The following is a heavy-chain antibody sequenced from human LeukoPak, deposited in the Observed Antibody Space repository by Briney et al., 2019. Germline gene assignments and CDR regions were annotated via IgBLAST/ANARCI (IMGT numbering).Heavy chain of an antibody. Sequence: PGGSLRLSCAASGFTFGSYGMHWVRQAPGKGLEWVAVISSDGNTKNYADSMKGQFTISRDNSKNTLFLQMNSLRAEDTAVYYCVREKSGYTNGWYLFDYWGQGTLVTVSS. CDR2: ISSDGNTK. CDR1: GFTFGSYG. D-gene: IGHD6-19*01. V-gene: IGHV3-30*03. CDR3: VREKSGYTNGWYLFDY. J-gene: IGHJ4*02.